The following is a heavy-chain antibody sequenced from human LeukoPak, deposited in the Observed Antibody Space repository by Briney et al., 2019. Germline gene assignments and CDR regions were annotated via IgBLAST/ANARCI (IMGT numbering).Heavy chain of an antibody. CDR1: GYTFTSYY. CDR2: MNPNSGNT. Sequence: ASVKVSCKASGYTFTSYYMHWVRQAPGQGLEWMGWMNPNSGNTGYAQKFQGRVTITRNTSISTAYMELSSLRSEDTAVYYCAREQYYDILTGYYTGFDYWGQGTLVTVSS. CDR3: AREQYYDILTGYYTGFDY. D-gene: IGHD3-9*01. J-gene: IGHJ4*02. V-gene: IGHV1-8*03.